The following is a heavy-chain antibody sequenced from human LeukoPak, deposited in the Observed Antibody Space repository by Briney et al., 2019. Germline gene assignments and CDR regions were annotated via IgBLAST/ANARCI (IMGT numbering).Heavy chain of an antibody. CDR3: AREGSGVAGHFDY. J-gene: IGHJ4*02. CDR2: ISSSSSYI. V-gene: IGHV3-21*01. Sequence: GGSLRLSCAASGFTFSSYRMNWVRRAPGKGLEWVSSISSSSSYIYYADSVKGRFTISRDNAKSSLYLQMNSLRAEDTAVYYCAREGSGVAGHFDYWGQGTLVAVSS. D-gene: IGHD6-19*01. CDR1: GFTFSSYR.